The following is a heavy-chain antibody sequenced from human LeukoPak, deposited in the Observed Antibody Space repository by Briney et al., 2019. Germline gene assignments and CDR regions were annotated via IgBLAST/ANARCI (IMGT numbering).Heavy chain of an antibody. CDR2: ISSNGGST. CDR1: GFTFSSYA. D-gene: IGHD3-10*01. Sequence: GGSLRLSCAASGFTFSSYAMHWVRQAPGKGLEYVSAISSNGGSTYYADSVKGRFTISRDNSKNTLYLQMNSLGAEDTAVYYCASSGSYQSTYGLRASDYYYYYMDVWGKGTTVTVSS. J-gene: IGHJ6*03. V-gene: IGHV3-64*04. CDR3: ASSGSYQSTYGLRASDYYYYYMDV.